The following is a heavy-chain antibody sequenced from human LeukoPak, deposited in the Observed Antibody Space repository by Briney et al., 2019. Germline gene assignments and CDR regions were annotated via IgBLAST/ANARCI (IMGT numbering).Heavy chain of an antibody. Sequence: TSETLSLTCTVSGGSISSYYWSWIRQPPGEGLEWIGYIHYSGSINYNPSLKSRVTISVDTSENQFSLKLSSVTAADTAVYYCARLTAAGMGYWGQGTLVTVSS. V-gene: IGHV4-59*13. D-gene: IGHD6-13*01. CDR1: GGSISSYY. CDR3: ARLTAAGMGY. CDR2: IHYSGSI. J-gene: IGHJ4*02.